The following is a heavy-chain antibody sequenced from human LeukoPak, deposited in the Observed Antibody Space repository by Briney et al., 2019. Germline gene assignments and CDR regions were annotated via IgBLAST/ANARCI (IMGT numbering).Heavy chain of an antibody. D-gene: IGHD4-17*01. CDR3: AREWATLRDGALDY. CDR1: GFTFSDYG. J-gene: IGHJ4*02. V-gene: IGHV3-30*03. CDR2: TSYDKSEK. Sequence: PGGSLRLSRAASGFTFSDYGMNWVRQAPGKGLEWVAITSYDKSEKYYVDSVKGRFTISRDNTKNSLYLQMNSLRAEDTAVYYCAREWATLRDGALDYWGQGTLVTVSS.